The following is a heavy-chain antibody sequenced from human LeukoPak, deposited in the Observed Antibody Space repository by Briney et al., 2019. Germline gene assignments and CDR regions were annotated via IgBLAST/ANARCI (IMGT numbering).Heavy chain of an antibody. D-gene: IGHD3-10*01. V-gene: IGHV4-59*01. CDR1: GGSISSYY. CDR2: IYYSGGT. Sequence: PSETLSLTCTVSGGSISSYYWSWIRQPPGKGLEWIGYIYYSGGTNYNPSLKSRVTISVDTPKNQFSLKLRSVTAADTAVYYCATMVQGVYTYFGSWGQGNLVAVSS. J-gene: IGHJ4*02. CDR3: ATMVQGVYTYFGS.